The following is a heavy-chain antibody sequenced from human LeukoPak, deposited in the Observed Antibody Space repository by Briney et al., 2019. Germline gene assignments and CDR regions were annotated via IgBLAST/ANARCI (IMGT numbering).Heavy chain of an antibody. CDR3: ATETDDY. V-gene: IGHV3-66*01. Sequence: PGGSLRLSCAASGFTLSSNYMSWVRQAPGKGLEWVSVIYSGGGTCHADSVKGRFTISRDNSKNTVYLQMNSLRAEDTAVYYCATETDDYWGQGTLVTVSS. CDR1: GFTLSSNY. D-gene: IGHD2-21*02. J-gene: IGHJ4*02. CDR2: IYSGGGT.